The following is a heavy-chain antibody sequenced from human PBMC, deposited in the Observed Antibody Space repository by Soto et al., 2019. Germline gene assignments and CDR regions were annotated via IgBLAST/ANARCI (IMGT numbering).Heavy chain of an antibody. CDR3: ARHSCCSTPNYYYGTDV. J-gene: IGHJ6*02. CDR2: IIPIFGTA. CDR1: GGTCSSYA. D-gene: IGHD2-15*01. Sequence: QVQLVQSGAEVKKPGSSVKVSCKASGGTCSSYAISWVRQAPGQGLEWMGGIIPIFGTANYAQKFQGRVTITADESTSTAYMELCILRSEDTAVYYCARHSCCSTPNYYYGTDVWGQGTTVSVSS. V-gene: IGHV1-69*12.